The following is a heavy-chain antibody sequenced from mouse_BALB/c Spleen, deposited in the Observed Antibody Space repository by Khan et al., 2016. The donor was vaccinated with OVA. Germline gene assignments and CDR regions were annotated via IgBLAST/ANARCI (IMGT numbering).Heavy chain of an antibody. CDR2: ISYSGST. CDR1: GYSITSDYA. CDR3: TREGFPTYWYFDV. J-gene: IGHJ1*01. D-gene: IGHD2-10*01. V-gene: IGHV3-2*02. Sequence: EVELVESGPGLVKPSQSLSLTCTVTGYSITSDYAWNWIRQFPGNKLEWMGSISYSGSTSYNPSLKSRISITRDTSKNQFFLQLNSVTTEDTATYYCTREGFPTYWYFDVWGAGTTVTVSS.